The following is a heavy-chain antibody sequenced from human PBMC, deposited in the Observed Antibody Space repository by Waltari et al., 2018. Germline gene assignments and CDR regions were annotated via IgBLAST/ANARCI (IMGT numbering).Heavy chain of an antibody. Sequence: QVQLVQSGAEVKKPGSSVKVSCKASGGTFSSYTISWVRQAPGQGLEWMGRILPILGIANYAQKFQGRVTITADKSTSTAYMELSSLRSEDTAVYYCAIDSSGSGYFQHWGQGTLVTVSS. CDR2: ILPILGIA. CDR3: AIDSSGSGYFQH. J-gene: IGHJ1*01. D-gene: IGHD6-19*01. V-gene: IGHV1-69*02. CDR1: GGTFSSYT.